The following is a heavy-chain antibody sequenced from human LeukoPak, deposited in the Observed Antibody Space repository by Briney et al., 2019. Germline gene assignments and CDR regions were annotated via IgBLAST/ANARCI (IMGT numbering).Heavy chain of an antibody. CDR3: ARSAISPTGALDY. D-gene: IGHD4-17*01. V-gene: IGHV3-33*01. CDR1: GFTFSSYG. Sequence: GGSLRLSCAASGFTFSSYGMHWVRQAPGKGLEWVAVIWYDGSNKYYADSVKGRFTISRDNSKNTLYLQMNSLRAEDTAVYYCARSAISPTGALDYWGQGTLVTVSP. J-gene: IGHJ4*02. CDR2: IWYDGSNK.